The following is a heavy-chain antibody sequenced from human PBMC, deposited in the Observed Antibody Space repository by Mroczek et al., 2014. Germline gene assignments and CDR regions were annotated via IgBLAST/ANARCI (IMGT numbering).Heavy chain of an antibody. CDR2: ISYDGSNK. D-gene: IGHD2-15*01. Sequence: QVQLVESGGGVVQPGRSLRLSCAASGFTFSSYGMHWVRQAPGKGLEWVAVISYDGSNKYYADSVKGRFTISRDNSKNTLYLQMNSLRAEDTAVYYCDERKRNCSGGSCYSVYYYYYYGMDVVGPRDPRSTVS. V-gene: IGHV3-30*18. J-gene: IGHJ6*02. CDR3: DERKRNCSGGSCYSVYYYYYYGMDV. CDR1: GFTFSSYG.